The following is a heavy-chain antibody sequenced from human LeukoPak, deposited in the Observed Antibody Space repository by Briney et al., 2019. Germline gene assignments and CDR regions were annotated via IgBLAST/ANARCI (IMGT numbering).Heavy chain of an antibody. Sequence: ASVKVSCKASGYTFTSYDIDWVRQAIGQGLGGMGWRNPNGGNTGYAQKFHGRVTMTRNTSISTAYMELSSLRSEDTAVYYCARKGNIVVVPAAPSYYYGMDVWGQGTTVTVSS. CDR1: GYTFTSYD. D-gene: IGHD2-2*01. CDR3: ARKGNIVVVPAAPSYYYGMDV. V-gene: IGHV1-8*01. J-gene: IGHJ6*02. CDR2: RNPNGGNT.